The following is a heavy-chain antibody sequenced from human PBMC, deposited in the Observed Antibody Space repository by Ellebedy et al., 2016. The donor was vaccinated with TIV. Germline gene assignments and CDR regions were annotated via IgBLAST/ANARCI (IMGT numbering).Heavy chain of an antibody. J-gene: IGHJ5*02. CDR3: AREDGNWLDP. D-gene: IGHD4-23*01. V-gene: IGHV3-7*01. Sequence: PGGSLRLSCVASGFDLRNYWMSWVRQAPGKGLEWVANIKGDASEEYYLDSVKRRFTISRDNLKRSLYLQVNSLRVEDTAVYFCAREDGNWLDPWGQGTLVTVAS. CDR1: GFDLRNYW. CDR2: IKGDASEE.